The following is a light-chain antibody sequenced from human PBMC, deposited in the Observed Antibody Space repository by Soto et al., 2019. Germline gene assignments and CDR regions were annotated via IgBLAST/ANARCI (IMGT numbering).Light chain of an antibody. Sequence: SYELTQPPSVSVSPGQTARITCSGAALPKQYAYWYQQKPGQAPVLVIYKDSEMPSGIPERFSGSSSGTTVTLTISGVQAEDEADYYCQSADSSGTYNYVFGTGTKVTVL. CDR3: QSADSSGTYNYV. CDR1: ALPKQY. J-gene: IGLJ1*01. V-gene: IGLV3-25*03. CDR2: KDS.